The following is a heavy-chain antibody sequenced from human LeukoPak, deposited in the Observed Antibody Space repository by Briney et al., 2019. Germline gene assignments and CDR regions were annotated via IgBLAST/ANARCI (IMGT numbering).Heavy chain of an antibody. CDR2: IKQDGSEK. V-gene: IGHV3-7*01. Sequence: AGSLRLSCAASGFTFSSYWMSSVRQAPGKGLEWVANIKQDGSEKYYVDSVKGRFTISRDNAKNSLYLQMNSLRAEDTAVYYCARDKIVGATNFDYRGQGTLVTVSS. D-gene: IGHD1-26*01. CDR1: GFTFSSYW. CDR3: ARDKIVGATNFDY. J-gene: IGHJ4*02.